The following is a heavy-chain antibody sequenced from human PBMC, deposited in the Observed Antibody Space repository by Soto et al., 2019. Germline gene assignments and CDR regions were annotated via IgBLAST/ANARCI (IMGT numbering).Heavy chain of an antibody. CDR1: GITFSKFA. CDR2: IISSIGTT. J-gene: IGHJ4*02. CDR3: APPNGGYCSGHACYSFDY. V-gene: IGHV3-23*01. D-gene: IGHD2-15*01. Sequence: EVQLLESGGGLVQPGGSLRLSCAASGITFSKFAMNWVRQAPGKGLEWVAIISSIGTTSYSDSVKGLFTISRDNSKNTLHLHMNSLRAEDTAVYYCAPPNGGYCSGHACYSFDYWGQGTLVSVSS.